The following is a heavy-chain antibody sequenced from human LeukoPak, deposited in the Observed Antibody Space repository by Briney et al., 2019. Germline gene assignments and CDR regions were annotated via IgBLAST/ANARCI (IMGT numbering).Heavy chain of an antibody. V-gene: IGHV4-34*01. CDR2: INHSGST. CDR1: GGSFSGYY. CDR3: ARGLGLSRANYFDF. D-gene: IGHD3-16*01. J-gene: IGHJ4*02. Sequence: PSETLSLTCAVYGGSFSGYYWSWIRQPPGKGLEWIGEINHSGSTNYNPSLESRVTISVDTSKSQFSLKLNSVTAADTAVYYCARGLGLSRANYFDFWGQGTLVTVSS.